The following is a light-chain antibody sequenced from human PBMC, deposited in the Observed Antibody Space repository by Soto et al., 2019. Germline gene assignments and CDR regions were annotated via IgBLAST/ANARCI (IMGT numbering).Light chain of an antibody. J-gene: IGLJ1*01. V-gene: IGLV2-18*02. CDR2: EVS. CDR1: SSDVGSYNR. Sequence: QSALTQPPSVSGSPGQSVTISCTGTSSDVGSYNRVSWYQQPLGTAPKLMIYEVSNRPSGVPDRFSGSKSGNTASLTISGLQAEDEAYYYCSSYTSSNHYVFGTGTKLTVL. CDR3: SSYTSSNHYV.